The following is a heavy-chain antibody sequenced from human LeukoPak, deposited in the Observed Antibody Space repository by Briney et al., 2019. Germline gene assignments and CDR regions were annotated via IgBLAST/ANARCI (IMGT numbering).Heavy chain of an antibody. CDR1: GGSISSYY. CDR3: ARYGYSYGVL. D-gene: IGHD5-18*01. Sequence: SETLSLTCTVSGGSISSYYWSWIRQPPGKGLEWIGYIYYSGSTNYNPSLKSRVTISVDTSKNQFSLKRSSVTAADTAVYYCARYGYSYGVLWGQGTLVTVSS. V-gene: IGHV4-59*01. CDR2: IYYSGST. J-gene: IGHJ4*02.